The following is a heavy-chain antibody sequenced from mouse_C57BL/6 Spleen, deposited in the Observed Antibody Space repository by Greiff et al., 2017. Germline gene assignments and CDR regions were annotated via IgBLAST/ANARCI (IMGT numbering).Heavy chain of an antibody. CDR1: GFTFSDYG. V-gene: IGHV5-17*01. CDR3: AKGYYGNSYTYWFDY. CDR2: ISSGSSTI. Sequence: VKLKESGGGLVKPGGSLKLSCAASGFTFSDYGMHWVRQAPEKGLEWVAYISSGSSTIYYADTVKGRFIISRDNAKNTLFLQMTSLRSEDTTMYYCAKGYYGNSYTYWFDYWGQGTTLTVSS. D-gene: IGHD1-1*01. J-gene: IGHJ2*01.